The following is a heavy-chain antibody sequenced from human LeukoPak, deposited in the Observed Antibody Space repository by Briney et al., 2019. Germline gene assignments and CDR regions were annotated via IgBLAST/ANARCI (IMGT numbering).Heavy chain of an antibody. D-gene: IGHD5-12*01. V-gene: IGHV3-21*01. CDR2: ISSSSSYI. J-gene: IGHJ4*02. Sequence: GGSLRLSCAASGFTVSSNYMSWVRQAPGKGLEWVSSISSSSSYIYYADSVKGRFTISRDNAKNSLYLQMNSLRAEDTAVYYCARATLGSSGYDSTTGIRCWGQGTLVTVSS. CDR3: ARATLGSSGYDSTTGIRC. CDR1: GFTVSSNY.